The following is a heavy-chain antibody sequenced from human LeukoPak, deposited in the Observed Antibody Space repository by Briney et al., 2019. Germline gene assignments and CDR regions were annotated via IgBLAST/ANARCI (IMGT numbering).Heavy chain of an antibody. V-gene: IGHV3-30*18. D-gene: IGHD3-16*01. CDR3: AKDDDWGRYKH. CDR2: ISYDGSNK. J-gene: IGHJ1*01. Sequence: SLRLSCAASGITFSSYGMHWVRQAPGKGLEWVAVISYDGSNKYYADSVKGRFTISRDNSKNTVYLQMNSLRAEDTAVYYCAKDDDWGRYKHWGQGTLVTVSS. CDR1: GITFSSYG.